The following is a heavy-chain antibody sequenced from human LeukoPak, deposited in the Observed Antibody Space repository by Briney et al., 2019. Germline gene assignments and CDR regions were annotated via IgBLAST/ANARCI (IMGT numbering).Heavy chain of an antibody. CDR2: ISSSSSTT. CDR1: GFTFSSYS. Sequence: PGGSLRLSCAASGFTFSSYSMNWVRQAPGKGLEWVSYISSSSSTTYYADSVKGRFTISRDNAKNTLYLQMNSLRAEDTAVYYCARESGSSWHDAFDIWGQGTMVTVSS. J-gene: IGHJ3*02. V-gene: IGHV3-48*04. D-gene: IGHD6-13*01. CDR3: ARESGSSWHDAFDI.